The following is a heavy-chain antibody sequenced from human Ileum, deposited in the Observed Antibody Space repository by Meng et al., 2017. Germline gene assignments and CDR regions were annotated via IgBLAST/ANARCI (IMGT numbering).Heavy chain of an antibody. J-gene: IGHJ4*02. CDR1: GGSITSGDYY. Sequence: QVQLQESGSGLVKPSQTLSLNRTVSGGSITSGDYYWSWIRQPPGKGLEWIGYIFYTGATYSNPSLKSRVTVSLDTSKSQFSLKLSSVTAADTAIYYCVSERRRSYFFDYWGQGTLVAVSS. CDR3: VSERRRSYFFDY. V-gene: IGHV4-30-4*01. CDR2: IFYTGAT.